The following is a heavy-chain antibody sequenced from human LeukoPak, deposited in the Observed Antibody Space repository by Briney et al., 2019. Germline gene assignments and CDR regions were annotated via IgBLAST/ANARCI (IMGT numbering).Heavy chain of an antibody. Sequence: PRGSLRHSCAAPGFTFSSNATNWVRQTPGKGLEWVSSISISSTYIYYADSVKGRFTISRDNAKNSLYLQMDSLRDEDTAVYYCTRAPYSSGWYTVDFWGQGTLVTVSS. CDR3: TRAPYSSGWYTVDF. D-gene: IGHD6-19*01. V-gene: IGHV3-21*01. CDR1: GFTFSSNA. J-gene: IGHJ4*02. CDR2: ISISSTYI.